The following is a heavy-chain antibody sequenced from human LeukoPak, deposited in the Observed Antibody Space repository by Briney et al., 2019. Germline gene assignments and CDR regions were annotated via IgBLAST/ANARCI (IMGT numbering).Heavy chain of an antibody. J-gene: IGHJ4*02. V-gene: IGHV3-23*01. D-gene: IGHD1-26*01. CDR1: GFTFNSYA. Sequence: GGYLRLSCAASGFTFNSYAMSWVRQAPEKGLEWVATISGSGGGTYYADSVKGRFTISRDDSKNTLYLQMNSLRAEDTAVYYCAKDLGRYRNNYFDYWGQGTLVTVSS. CDR3: AKDLGRYRNNYFDY. CDR2: ISGSGGGT.